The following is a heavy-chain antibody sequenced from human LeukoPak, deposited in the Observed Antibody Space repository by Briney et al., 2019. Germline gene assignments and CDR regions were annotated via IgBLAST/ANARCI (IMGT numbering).Heavy chain of an antibody. CDR1: GYRFTSYW. CDR3: ARRVVNNRNWYFNL. D-gene: IGHD4-23*01. V-gene: IGHV5-51*01. J-gene: IGHJ2*01. CDR2: IYPSDSDT. Sequence: GESLKISCKGSGYRFTSYWIAWVRQMPGKGLEWMGIIYPSDSDTRYSPSFQGQVTISADKSINTAYLQWSSLKASDTAMYYCARRVVNNRNWYFNLWGRGTLVTVSS.